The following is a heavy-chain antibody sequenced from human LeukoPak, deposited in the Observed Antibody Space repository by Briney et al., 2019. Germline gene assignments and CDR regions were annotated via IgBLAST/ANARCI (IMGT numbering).Heavy chain of an antibody. CDR3: AGHQGAGEYPFDY. D-gene: IGHD2/OR15-2a*01. Sequence: ASVKVSCKSSGYTVTSYYMHWVRQAPGQGLEWMGIINPSDGSTTYAQRFQGRVTLTRDTSTSTVYMELSSLRSEDTAVYYCAGHQGAGEYPFDYWGQGTLVTVSS. V-gene: IGHV1-46*01. CDR1: GYTVTSYY. CDR2: INPSDGST. J-gene: IGHJ4*02.